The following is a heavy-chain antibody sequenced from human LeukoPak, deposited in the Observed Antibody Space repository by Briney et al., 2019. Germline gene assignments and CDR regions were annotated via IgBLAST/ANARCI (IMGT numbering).Heavy chain of an antibody. J-gene: IGHJ3*02. V-gene: IGHV4-39*01. D-gene: IGHD3-10*01. CDR2: IYYSGST. CDR1: GGSISSSSYY. CDR3: ARRVMVRGDDAFDI. Sequence: SETLSLTCTVSGGSISSSSYYWGWIRQPPGRGLEWIGSIYYSGSTYYNPSLKSRVTISVDTSKNQFSLKLCSVTAADTAVYYCARRVMVRGDDAFDIWGQGTMVTVSS.